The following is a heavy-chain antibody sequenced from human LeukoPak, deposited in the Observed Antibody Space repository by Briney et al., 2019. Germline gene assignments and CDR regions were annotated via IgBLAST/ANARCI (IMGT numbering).Heavy chain of an antibody. CDR2: IIPILGIA. CDR3: ARDTKGSSYDLFDY. V-gene: IGHV1-69*04. CDR1: GGTFSSYA. J-gene: IGHJ4*02. D-gene: IGHD6-6*01. Sequence: ASVKVSCKASGGTFSSYAISWVRQAPGQGLEWMGRIIPILGIANYAQKFQGRVTITADKSTSTAYMELSSLRSDDTAVYYCARDTKGSSYDLFDYWGQGTLVTVSS.